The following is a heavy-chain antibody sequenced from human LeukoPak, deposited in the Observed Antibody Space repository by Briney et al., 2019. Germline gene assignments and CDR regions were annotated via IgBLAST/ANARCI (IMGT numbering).Heavy chain of an antibody. CDR2: IYYSGST. J-gene: IGHJ6*04. V-gene: IGHV4-61*01. CDR1: GASVSSGSYY. Sequence: PSETLSLTCTVSGASVSSGSYYWSWIRQPSGKGLEWIGYIYYSGSTNYNPSLKSRVTISVDTSKNQFSLKLSSVTAADTAVYYCARGRDWIRPYPGYYYYGMDVWGKGTTVTVSS. D-gene: IGHD5-18*01. CDR3: ARGRDWIRPYPGYYYYGMDV.